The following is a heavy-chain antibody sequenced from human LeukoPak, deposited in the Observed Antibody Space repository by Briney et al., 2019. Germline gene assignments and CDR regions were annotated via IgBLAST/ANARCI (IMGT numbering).Heavy chain of an antibody. D-gene: IGHD2-2*02. CDR3: ARGESLYCSSTSCYTPFDY. V-gene: IGHV3-48*01. Sequence: SGGSLRLSCAASGFSFSSYSMNWVRQAPGKGLEWGSYISSSSSIIYYADSVTGGFTLSRDNAKNSLYLQMNSLRAEDTAVYYCARGESLYCSSTSCYTPFDYWGQGTLVSVSS. J-gene: IGHJ4*02. CDR2: ISSSSSII. CDR1: GFSFSSYS.